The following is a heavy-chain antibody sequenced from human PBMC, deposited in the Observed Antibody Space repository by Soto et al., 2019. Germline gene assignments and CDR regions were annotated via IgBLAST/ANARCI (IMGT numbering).Heavy chain of an antibody. CDR2: ISGSGGST. CDR3: AKDPSPTLYGDYDLTDY. CDR1: GFTFSSYA. J-gene: IGHJ4*02. D-gene: IGHD4-17*01. V-gene: IGHV3-23*01. Sequence: EVQLLESGVGLVQPGGSLRLSGAASGFTFSSYAISWVRQAPGKRLEWVSAISGSGGSTYYADSVKGRFTISRDNSQNTLYRQMNSMRFEDTAVYYCAKDPSPTLYGDYDLTDYWCQGTLVTVS.